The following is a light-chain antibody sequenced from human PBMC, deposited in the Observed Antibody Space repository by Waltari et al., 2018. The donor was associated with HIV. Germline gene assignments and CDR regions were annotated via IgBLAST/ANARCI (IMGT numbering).Light chain of an antibody. CDR3: CSYAGSSYV. J-gene: IGLJ1*01. CDR1: ATAVGGYPY. Sequence: QSALTQPRSVSGSPGQSVTISCTGSATAVGGYPYVSWYQQHPGKAPKLLIYDVNKRPSGVPDRFSGSKSGNTASLTISGLQTEDEADYYCCSYAGSSYVFGTETKVTVL. CDR2: DVN. V-gene: IGLV2-11*01.